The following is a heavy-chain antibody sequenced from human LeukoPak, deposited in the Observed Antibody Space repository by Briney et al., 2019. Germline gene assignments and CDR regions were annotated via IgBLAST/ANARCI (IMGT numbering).Heavy chain of an antibody. J-gene: IGHJ6*02. V-gene: IGHV5-10-1*01. Sequence: GESLKISCKGSGYSFTSYWISRVRQMPGKGLEWMGRIDPSDSYTNYSPSFQGHVTISADKSIGTAYLQWSSLKASDTAMYYCASGTAVTRNGMDVWGQGTTVTVSS. D-gene: IGHD4-17*01. CDR3: ASGTAVTRNGMDV. CDR1: GYSFTSYW. CDR2: IDPSDSYT.